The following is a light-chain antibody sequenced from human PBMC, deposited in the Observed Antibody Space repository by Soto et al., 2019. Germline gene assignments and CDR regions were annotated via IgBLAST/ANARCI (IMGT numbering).Light chain of an antibody. CDR3: QHLGT. CDR2: WAS. J-gene: IGKJ1*01. CDR1: QSVLYSSNNKNY. V-gene: IGKV4-1*01. Sequence: DIVMTQSPDSLAVSLGERATINCKSSQSVLYSSNNKNYLAWYQQKPGQPPKLLIYWASTRESGVPDRFSGSGSGTDFTLTISSPQAEDVAVYYCQHLGTFGQGTKVEIK.